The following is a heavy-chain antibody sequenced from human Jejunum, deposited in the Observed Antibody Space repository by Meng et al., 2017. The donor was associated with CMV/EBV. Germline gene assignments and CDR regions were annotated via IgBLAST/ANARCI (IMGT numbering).Heavy chain of an antibody. CDR1: ISSSRFY. J-gene: IGHJ4*02. Sequence: ISSSRFYWGWIRQPPGRGLEWIASIHHSGDAYHNPSLNGRVTISVDTSKNQFSLRLSSVTAADTAMYYCARRVGRYYDSSGGIDYWGQGTRVTVSS. V-gene: IGHV4-39*07. CDR3: ARRVGRYYDSSGGIDY. CDR2: IHHSGDA. D-gene: IGHD3-22*01.